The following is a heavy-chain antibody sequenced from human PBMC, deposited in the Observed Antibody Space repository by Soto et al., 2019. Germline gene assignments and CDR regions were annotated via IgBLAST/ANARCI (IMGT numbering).Heavy chain of an antibody. CDR1: GFTFSSYA. D-gene: IGHD2-21*01. CDR2: ISYDGSNK. CDR3: ARMGGADYYGMDV. V-gene: IGHV3-30-3*01. J-gene: IGHJ6*02. Sequence: QVQLVESGGGVVQPGRSLRLSCAASGFTFSSYAMHWVRQAPGKGLEWVAVISYDGSNKYYADSVKGRFTISRDNSKNTLYLQMNSLRAEDTAVYYCARMGGADYYGMDVWGQGTTVTVSS.